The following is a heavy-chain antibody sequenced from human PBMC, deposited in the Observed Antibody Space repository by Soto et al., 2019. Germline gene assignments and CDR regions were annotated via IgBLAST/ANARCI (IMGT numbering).Heavy chain of an antibody. V-gene: IGHV1-69*13. CDR3: ARDTGYSSSWYTYYYGMDV. D-gene: IGHD6-13*01. J-gene: IGHJ6*02. CDR2: IIPVFGTA. CDR1: GGTFSSYA. Sequence: GASVKVSCKASGGTFSSYAISWVRQAPGQGLEWMGGIIPVFGTANYAQKFQGRVTITADESTSTAYMELSSLRSEDTAVYYCARDTGYSSSWYTYYYGMDVWGQGTTVTVSS.